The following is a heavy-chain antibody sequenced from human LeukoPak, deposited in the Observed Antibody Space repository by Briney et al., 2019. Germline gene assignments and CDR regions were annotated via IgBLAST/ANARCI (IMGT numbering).Heavy chain of an antibody. V-gene: IGHV4-4*07. Sequence: SETLSLTCTVSGGSISSYYWSWIRQPAGKGLEWIGRIYTSGSTNYNPSLKSRVTTSVDTSKNQFSLKLSSVTAADTAVYYCARDRPGYCSSTSCYAILYWGQGTLVTVSS. CDR1: GGSISSYY. CDR3: ARDRPGYCSSTSCYAILY. D-gene: IGHD2-2*01. CDR2: IYTSGST. J-gene: IGHJ4*02.